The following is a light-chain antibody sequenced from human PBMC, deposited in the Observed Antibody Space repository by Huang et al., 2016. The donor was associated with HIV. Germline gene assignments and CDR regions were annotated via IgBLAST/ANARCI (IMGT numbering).Light chain of an antibody. J-gene: IGKJ4*01. CDR3: QQRSAWPLT. CDR2: DAS. CDR1: QSVNSY. V-gene: IGKV3-11*01. Sequence: EIVLTQSPATLSLSPGQSATLSCRASQSVNSYLAWYQQKPGQAPRLLIYDASNRATGIPDRFSGSGSGTDFTLTISNVQSEDFAVYYCQQRSAWPLTFGGGTKVEI.